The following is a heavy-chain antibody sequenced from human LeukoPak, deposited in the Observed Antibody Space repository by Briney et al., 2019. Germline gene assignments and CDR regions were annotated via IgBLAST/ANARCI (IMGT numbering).Heavy chain of an antibody. Sequence: PGGSLRLSCAPSGFTFSNYAMSWVRQAPGKRLEWVSLIIGSTGSTFYADSVKGRFTISRDNSKNTLYLQMNSLRAEDTAVYYCAKGGYDYVEIGYFDYWGQGTLVTVSS. CDR1: GFTFSNYA. D-gene: IGHD5-12*01. J-gene: IGHJ4*02. CDR2: IIGSTGST. CDR3: AKGGYDYVEIGYFDY. V-gene: IGHV3-23*01.